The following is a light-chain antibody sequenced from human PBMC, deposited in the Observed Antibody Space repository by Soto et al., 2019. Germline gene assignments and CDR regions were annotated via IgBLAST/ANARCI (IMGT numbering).Light chain of an antibody. V-gene: IGKV2-28*01. J-gene: IGKJ4*01. CDR1: QSLLHSNGYNY. CDR2: LGS. Sequence: DIVMTQSPLSLPVTPGEPASISCRSSQSLLHSNGYNYLDWYLQKPGQSPQLLIYLGSNRASGVPDRFSGSGSGTDFTLKISRVEAEDVGVYYCMQALATFGGGTKVEIK. CDR3: MQALAT.